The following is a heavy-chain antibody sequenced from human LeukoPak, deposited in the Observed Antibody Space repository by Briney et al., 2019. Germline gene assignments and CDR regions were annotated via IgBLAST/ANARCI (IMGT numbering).Heavy chain of an antibody. V-gene: IGHV4-4*07. CDR1: SGSISGYY. D-gene: IGHD4-23*01. J-gene: IGHJ4*02. Sequence: SETLSLTCTVSSGSISGYYWSWIRQPAGKGLEYIGRVYTSGSTNYNPSLKSRVTVSVDTSKNHFSLKLTSVTAADTAVYYCARELPGNVYYFDYWGQGALVTVSS. CDR2: VYTSGST. CDR3: ARELPGNVYYFDY.